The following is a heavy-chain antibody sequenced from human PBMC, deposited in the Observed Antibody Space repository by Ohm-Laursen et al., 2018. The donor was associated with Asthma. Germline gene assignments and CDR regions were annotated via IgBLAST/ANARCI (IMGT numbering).Heavy chain of an antibody. CDR1: GYTFSRYS. CDR2: ISTASTFI. Sequence: SLRLSCAASGYTFSRYSIHWVRQVPGKGLEWVASISTASTFIYYADSVRGRFTTSRDNAKNTLYLQMNSLRAEDTAVYYCARPFSYCGGDCWGFPGVPDAFDIWGQGTMVTVSS. CDR3: ARPFSYCGGDCWGFPGVPDAFDI. D-gene: IGHD2-21*02. J-gene: IGHJ3*02. V-gene: IGHV3-21*01.